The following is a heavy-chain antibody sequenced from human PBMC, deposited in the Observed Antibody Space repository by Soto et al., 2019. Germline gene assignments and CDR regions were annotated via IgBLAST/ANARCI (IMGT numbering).Heavy chain of an antibody. V-gene: IGHV1-3*01. Sequence: ASVKVSCKASGHTFTSYAMHWVRQAPGQRLEWMGWINAGNGNTKYSQKFQGRVTITRDTSASTAYMELSSLRSEDTAVYYCARDGYDFWSGYSLWGQGTLVTVSS. CDR1: GHTFTSYA. CDR2: INAGNGNT. D-gene: IGHD3-3*01. J-gene: IGHJ4*02. CDR3: ARDGYDFWSGYSL.